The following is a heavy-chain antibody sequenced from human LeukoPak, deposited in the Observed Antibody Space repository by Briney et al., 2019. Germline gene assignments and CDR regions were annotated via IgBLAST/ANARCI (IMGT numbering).Heavy chain of an antibody. V-gene: IGHV3-48*04. CDR3: ARGVAAAGTTLNY. CDR1: GSTFSSHS. J-gene: IGHJ4*02. Sequence: GGSLRLSCAASGSTFSSHSMNWVRQAPGKGLEWISYISNTGSVIYYADSVKGRFTISRDNAKNSLYLQMNSLRVEDTAVYYCARGVAAAGTTLNYWGQGTLVTVFS. CDR2: ISNTGSVI. D-gene: IGHD6-13*01.